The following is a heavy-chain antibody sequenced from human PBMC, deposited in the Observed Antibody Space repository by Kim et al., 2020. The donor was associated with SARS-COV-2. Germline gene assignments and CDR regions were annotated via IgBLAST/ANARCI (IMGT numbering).Heavy chain of an antibody. CDR3: AREFIVVVTYGAFDI. V-gene: IGHV4-61*01. CDR1: GGSVSSGSYY. CDR2: IYYSGST. J-gene: IGHJ3*02. D-gene: IGHD2-2*01. Sequence: SETLSLTCTVSGGSVSSGSYYWSWIRQPPGKGLEWIGYIYYSGSTNYNPSLKSRVTISVDTSKNQFSLKLSSVTAADTAVYYCAREFIVVVTYGAFDIWGQGTMVTVSS.